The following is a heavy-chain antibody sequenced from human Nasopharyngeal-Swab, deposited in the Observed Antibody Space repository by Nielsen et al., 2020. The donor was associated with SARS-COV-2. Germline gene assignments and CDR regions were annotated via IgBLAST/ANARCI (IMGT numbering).Heavy chain of an antibody. V-gene: IGHV1-18*01. J-gene: IGHJ5*02. CDR3: ARDGDYDILTGHGGWFDP. Sequence: VRQMPGKGLEWMGWISAYNGNANYAQKLQGRVTMATDTSTSTAYMELRSLRSDDTAVYYCARDGDYDILTGHGGWFDPWGQGTLVTVSS. D-gene: IGHD3-9*01. CDR2: ISAYNGNA.